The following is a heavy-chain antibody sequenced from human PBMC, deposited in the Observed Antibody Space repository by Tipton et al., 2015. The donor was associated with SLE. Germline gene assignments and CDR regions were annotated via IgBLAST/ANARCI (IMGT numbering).Heavy chain of an antibody. D-gene: IGHD5-18*01. J-gene: IGHJ4*02. CDR2: INHSGRT. V-gene: IGHV4-34*01. CDR3: ACGYSYGYGY. CDR1: GGSFSGYY. Sequence: TLSLTCAVYGGSFSGYYWSCVRQPPGKGLEWIGEINHSGRTNYNPSLKSRVTISVDTSKNQFSLKLSSVTAADTAVYYCACGYSYGYGYWGLGTLVTVSS.